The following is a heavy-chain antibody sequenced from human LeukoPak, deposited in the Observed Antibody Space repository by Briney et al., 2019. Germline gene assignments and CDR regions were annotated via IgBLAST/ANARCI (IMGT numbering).Heavy chain of an antibody. D-gene: IGHD1-1*01. CDR2: IYYSGST. CDR1: GGSVSSGSYY. CDR3: AGENWNDVEFAFDI. V-gene: IGHV4-61*01. Sequence: SETLSLTCTVSGGSVSSGSYYWSWIRQPPGKGLEWIGYIYYSGSTNYNPSLKSRVTISVDTSKNQFSLKLSSVTAADTAVYYRAGENWNDVEFAFDIWGQGTMVTVSS. J-gene: IGHJ3*02.